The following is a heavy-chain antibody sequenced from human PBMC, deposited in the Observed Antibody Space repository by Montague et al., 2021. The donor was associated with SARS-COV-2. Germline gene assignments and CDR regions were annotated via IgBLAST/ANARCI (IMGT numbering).Heavy chain of an antibody. D-gene: IGHD2-21*02. CDR2: IHTGGNK. J-gene: IGHJ5*02. CDR1: GFRVNNIY. CDR3: VRQGQYCGGDCYAADL. V-gene: IGHV3-66*04. Sequence: CLRLSCAASGFRVNNIYMSWVRQAPGKGLEWVSVIHTGGNKFYADSVRGRFTISRDYLRNIVDLQMNGLRADDTALYYCVRQGQYCGGDCYAADLWGQGTLVTVSS.